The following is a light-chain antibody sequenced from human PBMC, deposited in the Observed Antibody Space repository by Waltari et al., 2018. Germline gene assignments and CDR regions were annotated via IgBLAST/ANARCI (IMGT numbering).Light chain of an antibody. CDR3: QQSYTTPNT. CDR2: TAS. J-gene: IGKJ2*01. CDR1: QSISSF. V-gene: IGKV1-39*01. Sequence: DIQMTQSPSSLSASAGDRVTITCRASQSISSFLNWYQQKPGKAPKLLIYTASRLQSGVPSRFSGSGSGTEFTLTINSLQPEDFATYYCQQSYTTPNTFGQGTKLEI.